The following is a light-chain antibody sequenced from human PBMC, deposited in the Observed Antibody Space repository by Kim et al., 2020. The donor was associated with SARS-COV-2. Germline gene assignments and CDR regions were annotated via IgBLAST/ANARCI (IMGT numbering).Light chain of an antibody. J-gene: IGKJ5*01. CDR3: VKHKRDPGT. CDR1: QGIKKY. V-gene: IGKV1-17*03. CDR2: AAS. Sequence: GKRVTLTCGASQGIKKYLVSVQQRTGKVPTRLIYAASHVESGAPQRFSGRGSVTEFSLTTTSLQPEKFLNYICVKHKRDPGTLGQGTPLGIK.